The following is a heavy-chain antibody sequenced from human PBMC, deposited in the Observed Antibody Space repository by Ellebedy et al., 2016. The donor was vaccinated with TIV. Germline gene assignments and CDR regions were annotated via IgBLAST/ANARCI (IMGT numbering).Heavy chain of an antibody. CDR3: AKSAQGPPAY. CDR2: ISAYNGHT. CDR1: GFTFVNYG. V-gene: IGHV1-18*01. J-gene: IGHJ4*02. Sequence: AASVTVSCKASGFTFVNYGFNWARQAPGQGLEWMGWISAYNGHTIYAHDLQGRFTMTTDTSTNTAYMELRSLKSDDTALYYCAKSAQGPPAYWGQGTLVTVSS. D-gene: IGHD2-15*01.